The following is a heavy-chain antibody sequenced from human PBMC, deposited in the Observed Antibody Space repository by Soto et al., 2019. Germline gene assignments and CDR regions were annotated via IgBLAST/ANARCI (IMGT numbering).Heavy chain of an antibody. CDR2: TYYRSKWYN. J-gene: IGHJ4*02. V-gene: IGHV6-1*01. CDR3: ARVLTGSRYSNYYFDY. CDR1: GDSVSSNSAA. D-gene: IGHD3-9*01. Sequence: QTLSLTCAISGDSVSSNSAAWNWIRQSPSRGLEWLGRTYYRSKWYNDYAVSVKSRITINPDTSKNQFSLQLNSVTPEDTAVYYCARVLTGSRYSNYYFDYWGQGTLVTVSS.